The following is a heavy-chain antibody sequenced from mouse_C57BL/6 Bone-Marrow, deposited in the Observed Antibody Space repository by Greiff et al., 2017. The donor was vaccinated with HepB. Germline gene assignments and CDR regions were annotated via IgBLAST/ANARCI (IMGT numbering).Heavy chain of an antibody. CDR3: ARWDNGGYYFDY. V-gene: IGHV1-72*01. CDR2: IDPNSGGT. Sequence: QVQLQQSGAELVKPGASVKLSCKASGYTFTSYWMHWVKQRPGRGLEWIGSIDPNSGGTKYNEKFKSKATLTVDKPSSTAYMQLSSLTSEDSAVYYCARWDNGGYYFDYWGQGTTLTVSS. J-gene: IGHJ2*01. CDR1: GYTFTSYW. D-gene: IGHD1-3*01.